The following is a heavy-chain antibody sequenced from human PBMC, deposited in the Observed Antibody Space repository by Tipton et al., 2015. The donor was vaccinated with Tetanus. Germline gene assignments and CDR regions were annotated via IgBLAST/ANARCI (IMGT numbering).Heavy chain of an antibody. CDR3: ARDGFYYESRTYFDY. D-gene: IGHD3-22*01. CDR2: IGSGGSTI. Sequence: AASGFTFSRYEMNWVRQAPGKGLEWISYIGSGGSTIFYADSVKGRFTISRDDAKNALYLQMNSLRAEDTAVYYCARDGFYYESRTYFDYWGQGNLVIVSS. J-gene: IGHJ4*02. V-gene: IGHV3-48*03. CDR1: GFTFSRYE.